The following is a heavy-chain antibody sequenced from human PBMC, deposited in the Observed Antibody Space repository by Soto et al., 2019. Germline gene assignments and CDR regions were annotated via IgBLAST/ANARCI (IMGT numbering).Heavy chain of an antibody. Sequence: QVQLVESGGGVVQPGRSLRLSCAASGFTFSSYGMHWVRQAPGKGLEWVAVISYDGSDKYYANSVKGRVTISRDNSNKTLYVQMDSVRGEDKAGYYGAEVLLVATAYCQLLGQGTLVTVSS. CDR1: GFTFSSYG. CDR3: AEVLLVATAYCQL. CDR2: ISYDGSDK. D-gene: IGHD1-26*01. J-gene: IGHJ1*01. V-gene: IGHV3-30*18.